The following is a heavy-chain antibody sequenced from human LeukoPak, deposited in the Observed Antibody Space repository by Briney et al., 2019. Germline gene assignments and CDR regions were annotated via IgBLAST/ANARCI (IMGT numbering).Heavy chain of an antibody. Sequence: SETLSLTCAVYGGSFSGYYWSWIRQPPGKGLEWIGEINHSGSTNYNPSLKGRVTISVDTSKNQFSLKLSSVTAADTAVYYCARGEVAALDYWGQGTLVTVSS. CDR3: ARGEVAALDY. CDR2: INHSGST. CDR1: GGSFSGYY. D-gene: IGHD6-6*01. V-gene: IGHV4-34*01. J-gene: IGHJ4*02.